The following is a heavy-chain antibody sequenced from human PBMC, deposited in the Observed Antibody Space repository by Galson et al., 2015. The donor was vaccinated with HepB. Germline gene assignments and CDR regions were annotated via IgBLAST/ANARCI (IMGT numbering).Heavy chain of an antibody. CDR3: ATHYGSGSYYKDYYYYYYMDV. CDR1: GYTLTELS. V-gene: IGHV1-24*01. Sequence: SVKVSCKVSGYTLTELSMHWVRQAPGKGLEWMGGFDPEDGETIYAQKFQGRVTMTEDTSTDTAYMELSSLRSEDTAVYYCATHYGSGSYYKDYYYYYYMDVWGKGTTVTVSS. D-gene: IGHD3-10*01. J-gene: IGHJ6*03. CDR2: FDPEDGET.